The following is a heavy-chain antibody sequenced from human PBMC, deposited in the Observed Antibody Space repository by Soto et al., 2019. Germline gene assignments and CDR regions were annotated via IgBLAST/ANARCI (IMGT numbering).Heavy chain of an antibody. Sequence: PSETLSLTCTVSGGSISSYYRSWIRQSPGKGLEWIGYISYSGSTKYNPSLKSRVTISVDTSKNQFSLKLSSVTAADTAVYYCARGRGDTAMAWYYWGQGTLVTVSS. CDR1: GGSISSYY. J-gene: IGHJ4*02. CDR3: ARGRGDTAMAWYY. CDR2: ISYSGST. D-gene: IGHD5-18*01. V-gene: IGHV4-59*01.